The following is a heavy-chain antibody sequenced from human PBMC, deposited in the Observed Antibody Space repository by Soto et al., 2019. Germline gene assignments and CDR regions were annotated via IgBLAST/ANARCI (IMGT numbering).Heavy chain of an antibody. CDR2: ISDNGVIT. Sequence: PGGSLRLSCAGSGFTFSSYGMSWVRQAPGKGLEWVSGISDNGVITNYADSVKGRFTISKDNSRSTGYLQMSSLRVEDPAVYFCAKGRRTWYGFDSWGQGTLVTVSS. CDR1: GFTFSSYG. J-gene: IGHJ4*02. V-gene: IGHV3-23*01. D-gene: IGHD6-13*01. CDR3: AKGRRTWYGFDS.